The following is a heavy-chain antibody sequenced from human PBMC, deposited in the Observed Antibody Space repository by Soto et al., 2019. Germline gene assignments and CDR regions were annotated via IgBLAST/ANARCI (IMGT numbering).Heavy chain of an antibody. V-gene: IGHV1-2*04. CDR2: INPSSGGT. CDR3: ARSAVAGTGFFDY. D-gene: IGHD6-19*01. Sequence: ASVKVSCKASGYTFTGYYMHWVRQAPGQGLEWMGWINPSSGGTNYAQKFQGWVTMTRDTSISTAYMELSSLKSDDTAVYYCARSAVAGTGFFDYWGQGTQVTVSS. J-gene: IGHJ4*02. CDR1: GYTFTGYY.